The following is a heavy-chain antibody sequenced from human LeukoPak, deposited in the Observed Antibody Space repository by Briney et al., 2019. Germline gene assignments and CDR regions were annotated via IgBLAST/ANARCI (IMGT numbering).Heavy chain of an antibody. CDR2: ISGNGGTT. Sequence: GGSLRLSCAASGFTFSSYDMQWVRQAPGKGLEYVSAISGNGGTTYYANSVKGRFTISRDNSKNTLYLQMGSLRAEDMAVYYCARDGARYSGSYYNDYWGQGTLVTVPS. CDR3: ARDGARYSGSYYNDY. CDR1: GFTFSSYD. D-gene: IGHD1-26*01. J-gene: IGHJ4*02. V-gene: IGHV3-64*01.